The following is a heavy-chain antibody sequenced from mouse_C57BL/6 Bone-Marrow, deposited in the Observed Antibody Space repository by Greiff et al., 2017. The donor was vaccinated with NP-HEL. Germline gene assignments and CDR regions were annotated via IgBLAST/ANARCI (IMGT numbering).Heavy chain of an antibody. CDR1: GYTFTDYY. Sequence: VQLQQSGPVLVKPGASVKMSCKASGYTFTDYYMNWVKQSHGKSLEWIGVINPYNGGTSYNQKFKGKATLTVDKSSSTAYMELNSLTSEDSAVYYCARERDYGNYEDYWGQGTTLTVSS. CDR3: ARERDYGNYEDY. V-gene: IGHV1-19*01. CDR2: INPYNGGT. J-gene: IGHJ2*01. D-gene: IGHD2-1*01.